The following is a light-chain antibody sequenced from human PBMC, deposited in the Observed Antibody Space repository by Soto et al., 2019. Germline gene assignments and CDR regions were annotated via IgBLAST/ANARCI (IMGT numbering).Light chain of an antibody. CDR3: QQYNDWRT. Sequence: EIVMTQSPGTLSVSPGDRATLSCRASQSVGSNLAWYRQKPGQAPSLLVYGASTRATGIPARFSGSGSGTEFTLTISSLQSEDFAVYYCQQYNDWRTFGQGTKVDIK. J-gene: IGKJ1*01. V-gene: IGKV3-15*01. CDR1: QSVGSN. CDR2: GAS.